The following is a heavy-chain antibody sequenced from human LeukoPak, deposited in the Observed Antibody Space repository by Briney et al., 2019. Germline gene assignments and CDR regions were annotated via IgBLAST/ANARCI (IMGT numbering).Heavy chain of an antibody. CDR1: GGSISSGGYY. CDR2: IYHSGST. Sequence: SETLSLTCTVSGGSISSGGYYWSWIRQPPGKGLEWIGYIYHSGSTYYNPSLKSRVTISVDRSKNQFSLKLSSVTAADTAVYYCASYQPYYYYMDVWGKGTTVTVSS. V-gene: IGHV4-30-2*01. CDR3: ASYQPYYYYMDV. D-gene: IGHD2-2*01. J-gene: IGHJ6*03.